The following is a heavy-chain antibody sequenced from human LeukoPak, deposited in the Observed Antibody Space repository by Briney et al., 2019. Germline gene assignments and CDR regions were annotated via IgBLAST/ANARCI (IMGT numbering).Heavy chain of an antibody. CDR3: ARYSYYDGSGSSDAYFDN. CDR2: IYPGDSDT. CDR1: GYSFTSFW. J-gene: IGHJ4*02. V-gene: IGHV5-51*01. D-gene: IGHD3-10*01. Sequence: GQSLKISCKGSGYSFTSFWIGWVRKIPGKGLGWMGIIYPGDSDTRYSTSFQGQVTSSADNSISTASLQWSSLKASDTARYSCARYSYYDGSGSSDAYFDNSGEGSLV.